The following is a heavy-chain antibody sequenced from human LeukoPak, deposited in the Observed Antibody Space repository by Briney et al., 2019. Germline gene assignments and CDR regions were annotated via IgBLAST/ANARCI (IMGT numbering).Heavy chain of an antibody. CDR2: ISYVGSNK. D-gene: IGHD4-17*01. CDR3: AREESGAFIFDY. V-gene: IGHV3-30-3*01. Sequence: GGSLRLSCAASGFTFSSYAMHWVRQAPGKGLEWVAVISYVGSNKYYADSVKGRFTISRDNSKNTLYLQMNSLRAEDTAVYYCAREESGAFIFDYWGQGTLVTVSS. CDR1: GFTFSSYA. J-gene: IGHJ4*02.